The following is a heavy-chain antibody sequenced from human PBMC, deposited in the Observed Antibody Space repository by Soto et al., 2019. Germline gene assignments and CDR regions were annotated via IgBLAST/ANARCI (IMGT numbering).Heavy chain of an antibody. CDR1: GFTFSSYG. D-gene: IGHD6-6*01. CDR3: AKDNSSSSDY. J-gene: IGHJ4*02. CDR2: ISYDGSNK. V-gene: IGHV3-30*18. Sequence: ESGGGVVQPGRSLRLSCAASGFTFSSYGMHWVRQAPGKGLEWVAVISYDGSNKYYADSVKGRFTISRDNSKNTLYLQMNSLRAEDTAVYYCAKDNSSSSDYWGQGTLVTVSS.